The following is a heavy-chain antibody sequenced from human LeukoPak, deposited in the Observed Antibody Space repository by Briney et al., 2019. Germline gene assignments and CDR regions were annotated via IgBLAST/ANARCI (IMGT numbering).Heavy chain of an antibody. V-gene: IGHV4-59*01. CDR3: ARFSHDYYYMDV. J-gene: IGHJ6*03. Sequence: SETLSLTCTVSGGSLSSYYWSWLRQPPGKGLEWIGYIYYSGSTNYNPSLKSRGTISVDTSKNQFSLTLSSVTAADTAVYYCARFSHDYYYMDVWGKGTTVTISS. D-gene: IGHD2/OR15-2a*01. CDR2: IYYSGST. CDR1: GGSLSSYY.